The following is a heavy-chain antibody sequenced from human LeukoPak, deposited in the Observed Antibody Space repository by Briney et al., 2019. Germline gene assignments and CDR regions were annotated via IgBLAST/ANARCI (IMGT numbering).Heavy chain of an antibody. CDR1: GFTFGDYY. J-gene: IGHJ4*02. D-gene: IGHD6-13*01. Sequence: GRSLRLSCAASGFTFGDYYMGWIRQAPGKGLEWVSYIRGSGTDIHYADSVKGRFTISRDNAKNSLYLQMNSLRAEDTAVYYCAKDIVAAGLFFDYWGQGTLVTVSS. CDR2: IRGSGTDI. CDR3: AKDIVAAGLFFDY. V-gene: IGHV3-11*01.